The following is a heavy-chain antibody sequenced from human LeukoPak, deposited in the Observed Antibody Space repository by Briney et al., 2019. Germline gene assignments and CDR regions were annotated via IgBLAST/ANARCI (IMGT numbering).Heavy chain of an antibody. CDR2: IYYTGSN. V-gene: IGHV4-59*08. J-gene: IGHJ4*02. CDR1: GGSIIRYY. D-gene: IGHD6-19*01. CDR3: AALRGSSGWYDY. Sequence: SEALSLTCTVSGGSIIRYYWSWIRQPPGRGREWGGYIYYTGSNNYNPSLKRRVTISLDTSKNQFSLKFNSRTAADTAVYYCAALRGSSGWYDYWGQGTLVTVSS.